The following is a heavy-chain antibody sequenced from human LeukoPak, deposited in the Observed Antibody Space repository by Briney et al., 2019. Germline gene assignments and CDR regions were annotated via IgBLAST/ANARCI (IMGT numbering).Heavy chain of an antibody. V-gene: IGHV3-30*18. Sequence: PGGSLRLSCAASGFTFDDYAMHWVRQAPGKGLEWVAVISYDESNKFYRDSVKGRFTISRGNSKNMLYLQMNSLRAEDTAVYYCEKELRGYSYGEHWGQGILVTVSS. D-gene: IGHD5-18*01. CDR2: ISYDESNK. J-gene: IGHJ1*01. CDR3: EKELRGYSYGEH. CDR1: GFTFDDYA.